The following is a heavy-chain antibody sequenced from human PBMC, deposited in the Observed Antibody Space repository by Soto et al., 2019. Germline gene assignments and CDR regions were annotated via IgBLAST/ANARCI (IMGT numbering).Heavy chain of an antibody. CDR1: GGSISSYY. CDR3: ARDRGTIVVVPAAQRRYYFDY. D-gene: IGHD2-2*01. CDR2: VYTSGST. Sequence: QVQLQESGPGLVKPSETLSLTCTVSGGSISSYYWSWIRRPAGKGLEWIGRVYTSGSTNYNPSLKSRVTMSVDTSKNQFSLKLSSVTAADTAVYYCARDRGTIVVVPAAQRRYYFDYWGQGTLVTVSS. J-gene: IGHJ4*02. V-gene: IGHV4-4*07.